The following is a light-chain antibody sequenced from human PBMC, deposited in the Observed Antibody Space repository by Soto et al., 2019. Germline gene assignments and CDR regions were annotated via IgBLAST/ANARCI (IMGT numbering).Light chain of an antibody. V-gene: IGKV3-20*01. CDR2: GAS. CDR1: QSVSRNY. Sequence: EIVLTQSPGTLSLSPGERATLSCRASQSVSRNYLAWHQQKPGQAPRLLIYGASSRATDIPDRFTGSGSGTDFTLTISRLEPEDFAVYHCQQYGISPWTFGQGTKVDIK. J-gene: IGKJ1*01. CDR3: QQYGISPWT.